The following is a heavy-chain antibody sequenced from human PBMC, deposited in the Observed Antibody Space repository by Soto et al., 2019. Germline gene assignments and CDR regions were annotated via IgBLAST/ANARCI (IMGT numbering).Heavy chain of an antibody. CDR3: ARWGTTGGFDL. J-gene: IGHJ4*02. CDR2: SSYDGSNK. V-gene: IGHV3-30*19. Sequence: QLQLVESGGGVVQPGTSLRLSCAASGFRFKSFVMHWVRQAPGKGLEWVAFSSYDGSNKDYGDSVKGRFTVSRDNSRNTLHLQMDFLRPEDTALYYCARWGTTGGFDLWGQGTLVSVSS. D-gene: IGHD3-16*01. CDR1: GFRFKSFV.